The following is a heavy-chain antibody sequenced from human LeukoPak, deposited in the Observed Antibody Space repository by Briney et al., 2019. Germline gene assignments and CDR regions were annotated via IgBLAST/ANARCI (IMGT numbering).Heavy chain of an antibody. CDR3: AISPGIAAAGTLEDPPNWFDP. CDR1: GGTFSSYA. CDR2: IIPIFGTA. J-gene: IGHJ5*02. D-gene: IGHD6-13*01. Sequence: GASVKVSCKASGGTFSSYAISWVRQAPGQGLEWMGGIIPIFGTANYAQKFQGRVTITTDESTSTAYMELSSLRSEDTAVYYCAISPGIAAAGTLEDPPNWFDPWGQGTLVTVSS. V-gene: IGHV1-69*05.